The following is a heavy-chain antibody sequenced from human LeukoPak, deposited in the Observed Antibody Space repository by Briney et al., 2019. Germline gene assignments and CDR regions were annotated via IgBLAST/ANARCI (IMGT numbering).Heavy chain of an antibody. V-gene: IGHV4-34*01. D-gene: IGHD2-15*01. CDR1: GGSFSGYY. J-gene: IGHJ3*02. Sequence: KPAETLSLTCAVYGGSFSGYYWSWIRQPPGKGLEWVGEINHSGSNNYNPSLKSRVTISVGKSKNQSPLKLSAVTAVDTAVYYCARDRQAAEAFDIWGQGTMFTVSS. CDR3: ARDRQAAEAFDI. CDR2: INHSGSN.